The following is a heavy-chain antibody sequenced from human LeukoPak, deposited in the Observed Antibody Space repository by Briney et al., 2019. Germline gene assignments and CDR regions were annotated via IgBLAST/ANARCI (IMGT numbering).Heavy chain of an antibody. CDR1: GYTFTIYG. J-gene: IGHJ4*02. CDR2: ISAYNGNT. Sequence: ASVKVSFKASGYTFTIYGISWVRQAPGQGLEWMGWISAYNGNTNYAQKLQGRVTMTTDTSTSTAYMELRSLRSDDTAVYYCARDRSSGWYGDYWGQGTLVTVSS. V-gene: IGHV1-18*01. D-gene: IGHD6-19*01. CDR3: ARDRSSGWYGDY.